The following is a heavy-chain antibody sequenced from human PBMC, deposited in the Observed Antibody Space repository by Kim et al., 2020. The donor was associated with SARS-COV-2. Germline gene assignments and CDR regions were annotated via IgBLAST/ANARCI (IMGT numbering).Heavy chain of an antibody. CDR1: GYTFTSYD. CDR2: MNPNSGNT. Sequence: ASVKVSCKASGYTFTSYDINWVRQATGQGLEWMGWMNPNSGNTGYAQKFQGRVTMTRNTSISTAYMELSSLRSEDTAVYYCARGDENYDFWSGYFRYYYYYMDVWGKGTTVTVSS. CDR3: ARGDENYDFWSGYFRYYYYYMDV. D-gene: IGHD3-3*01. V-gene: IGHV1-8*01. J-gene: IGHJ6*03.